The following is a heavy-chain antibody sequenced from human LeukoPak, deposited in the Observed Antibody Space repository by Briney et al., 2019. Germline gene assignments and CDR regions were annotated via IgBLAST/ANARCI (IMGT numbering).Heavy chain of an antibody. V-gene: IGHV1-18*01. CDR1: GYTFTSYG. Sequence: ASVKVSCKASGYTFTSYGISWVRQAPGQGLEWMGWISAYNGNKNYAQKLQGRVTMTTDTSTSTAYMELRSLRSDDTAVYYCARDRVVVVPAAHYYYYYYMDVWGKGTTVTVSS. D-gene: IGHD2-2*01. CDR2: ISAYNGNK. CDR3: ARDRVVVVPAAHYYYYYYMDV. J-gene: IGHJ6*03.